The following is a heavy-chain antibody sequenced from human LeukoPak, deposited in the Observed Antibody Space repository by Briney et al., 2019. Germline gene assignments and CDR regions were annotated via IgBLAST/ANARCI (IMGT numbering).Heavy chain of an antibody. J-gene: IGHJ6*03. CDR2: ISPYNDNT. CDR1: GYTFSNYG. Sequence: GASVKVSCRASGYTFSNYGFTWVRQAPGQGLEWMGWISPYNDNTNYAQKLQGRVTMTTDTSTSTAYVELRSLRSDDTAVYYCARSYGSGRRLFHYYYMDVWGKGTTLTVSS. D-gene: IGHD3-10*01. V-gene: IGHV1-18*01. CDR3: ARSYGSGRRLFHYYYMDV.